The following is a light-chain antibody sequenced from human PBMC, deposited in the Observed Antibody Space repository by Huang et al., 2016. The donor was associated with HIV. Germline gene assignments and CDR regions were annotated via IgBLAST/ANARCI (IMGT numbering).Light chain of an antibody. CDR1: QSVYSSSTSKDY. V-gene: IGKV4-1*01. CDR2: WAS. CDR3: QQYYSSPQT. Sequence: DIIMTQSPDYMAVSLGERDTINCRSSQSVYSSSTSKDYMAWYQQKPGQPPRLLLFWASTREAGVPDRFSGSGSGTHFTLTISNLEAEDAAIYYCQQYYSSPQTFGQGTRVEVK. J-gene: IGKJ1*01.